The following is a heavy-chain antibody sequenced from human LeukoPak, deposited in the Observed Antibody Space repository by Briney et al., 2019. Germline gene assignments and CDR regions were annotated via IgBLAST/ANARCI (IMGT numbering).Heavy chain of an antibody. CDR2: ISSSGSTI. V-gene: IGHV3-48*03. CDR1: GFTFSSYE. CDR3: VRDYYYNMDV. J-gene: IGHJ6*02. Sequence: GGSLRLSCAASGFTFSSYEMNWVRQAPGKGLEWVSYISSSGSTIYYADSVKGRFTVSRDNAKNTLYLQTNSLRAEDTAVYYCVRDYYYNMDVWGQGTTVTVSS.